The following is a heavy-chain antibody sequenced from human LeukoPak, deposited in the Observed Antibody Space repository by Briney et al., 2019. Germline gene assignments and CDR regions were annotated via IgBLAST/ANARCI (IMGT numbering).Heavy chain of an antibody. D-gene: IGHD1-26*01. CDR2: IYYSGST. J-gene: IGHJ6*03. CDR1: GGSISSYY. Sequence: SETLSLTCTVSGGSISSYYWSWIRQPPGKGLEWIGYIYYSGSTNYNPSLKSRVTISVDTSKNQFSLKLRSVTAADTAVYYCARGGGSYSGSYSIFFYYYYMDVWGKGTTVTVSS. V-gene: IGHV4-59*01. CDR3: ARGGGSYSGSYSIFFYYYYMDV.